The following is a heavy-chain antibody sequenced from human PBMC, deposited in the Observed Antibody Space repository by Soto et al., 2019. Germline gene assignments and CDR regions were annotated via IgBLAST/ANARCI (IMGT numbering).Heavy chain of an antibody. CDR1: GGSISSYY. D-gene: IGHD2-2*01. V-gene: IGHV4-59*08. Sequence: SETLSLTCTVSGGSISSYYWSWIRQPPGKGLEWIGYIYYSGGTNYNPSLKSRVTISVDTSKNQFSLKLSSVTAADTAVYYCARGGRIGYCSSTSCRSYDYWRQGTLVTSPQ. J-gene: IGHJ4*02. CDR2: IYYSGGT. CDR3: ARGGRIGYCSSTSCRSYDY.